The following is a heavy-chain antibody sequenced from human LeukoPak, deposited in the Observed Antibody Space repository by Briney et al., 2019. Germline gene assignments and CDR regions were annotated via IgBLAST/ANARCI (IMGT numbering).Heavy chain of an antibody. V-gene: IGHV1-18*01. D-gene: IGHD6-13*01. Sequence: ASVKVSCKASGYTFTSYGISWVRQAPGQGLEWMGWISAYNGNTNYAQKLQGRVTMTTDTSTSTAYMELSSLRSEDTAVYYCARGGIAAAGKSSYYYYYMDVWGKGTTVTVSS. J-gene: IGHJ6*03. CDR1: GYTFTSYG. CDR2: ISAYNGNT. CDR3: ARGGIAAAGKSSYYYYYMDV.